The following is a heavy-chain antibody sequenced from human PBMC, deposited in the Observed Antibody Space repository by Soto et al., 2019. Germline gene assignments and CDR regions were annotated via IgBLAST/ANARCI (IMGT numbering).Heavy chain of an antibody. J-gene: IGHJ6*02. V-gene: IGHV4-31*03. Sequence: QVQLQESGPGLVKPSQTLSVTCSVSGGSVTSGGDYWTWVRQLPVKGLEWIGYISYSGSTYYIPSLQSRVTISVDPSENQVSLKVSSVPAADTAVYYCATERYGDGLDVWGLGTTVTVSS. CDR2: ISYSGST. CDR1: GGSVTSGGDY. D-gene: IGHD1-1*01. CDR3: ATERYGDGLDV.